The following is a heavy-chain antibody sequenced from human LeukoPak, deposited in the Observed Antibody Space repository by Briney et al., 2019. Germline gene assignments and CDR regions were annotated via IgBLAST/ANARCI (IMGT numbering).Heavy chain of an antibody. CDR3: ARASDYGDYEGFFDY. D-gene: IGHD4-17*01. CDR2: IYYSGST. Sequence: PSETLSLTCTVSGGSISSYYWSWIRQPPGKGLEWIGYIYYSGSTNYNPSLKSRVTMSVDTSKNQFSLKLSSVTAADTAVYYCARASDYGDYEGFFDYWGQGTLVTVSS. V-gene: IGHV4-59*12. CDR1: GGSISSYY. J-gene: IGHJ4*02.